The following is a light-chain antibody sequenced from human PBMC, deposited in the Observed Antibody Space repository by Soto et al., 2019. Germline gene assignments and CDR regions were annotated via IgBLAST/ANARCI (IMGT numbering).Light chain of an antibody. V-gene: IGLV2-8*01. CDR1: SNDIGAYDF. CDR2: EVT. Sequence: QSVLTQPPSASGSPGQSVTISGTGTSNDIGAYDFVSWYQQHPGKAPKLFISEVTKRPSGVPDRFSGSKSGNTASLTVSVLQAEDDDDYYCSSKGGGDISHFVFGTGTKVTVL. CDR3: SSKGGGDISHFV. J-gene: IGLJ1*01.